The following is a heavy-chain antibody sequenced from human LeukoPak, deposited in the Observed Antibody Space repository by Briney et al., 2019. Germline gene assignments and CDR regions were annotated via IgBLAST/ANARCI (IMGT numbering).Heavy chain of an antibody. V-gene: IGHV3-48*02. J-gene: IGHJ4*02. CDR2: ISSSTSII. CDR3: ARDGGIGGYSDY. CDR1: GFTFCRYR. D-gene: IGHD2-15*01. Sequence: GGSLRLSFAASGFTFCRYRRHWGRQAPGKGLQWVSYISSSTSIIYYADSVKGRFTISRDNAKNSLYLQMNSLRDEDTAVYYCARDGGIGGYSDYWGQGTLVTVSS.